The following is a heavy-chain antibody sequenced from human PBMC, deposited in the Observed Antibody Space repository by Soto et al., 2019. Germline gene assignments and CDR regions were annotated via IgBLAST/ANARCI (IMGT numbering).Heavy chain of an antibody. Sequence: ASETLSLTCTVSGGSISSSSYYWGWIRQPPGKGLEWIGSIYYSGSTYYNPSLKSRVTISVDTSKNQFSLKLSSVTAADTAVYYCARKRDDFWSGFPCWFDPWGQGTLVTVS. J-gene: IGHJ5*02. CDR2: IYYSGST. D-gene: IGHD3-3*01. V-gene: IGHV4-39*01. CDR1: GGSISSSSYY. CDR3: ARKRDDFWSGFPCWFDP.